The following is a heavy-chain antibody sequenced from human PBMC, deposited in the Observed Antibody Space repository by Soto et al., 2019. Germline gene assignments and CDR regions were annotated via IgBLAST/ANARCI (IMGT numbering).Heavy chain of an antibody. V-gene: IGHV1-69*13. Sequence: SVKVSCKASGGTLSSYAISWVRQAPGQGLEWMGGIIPIFGTANYAQKFQGRVTITADESTSTAYMELSSLRSEDTAVYYCARVIAAAGDPYYYYGMDVWGQGTTVTVSS. J-gene: IGHJ6*02. D-gene: IGHD6-13*01. CDR3: ARVIAAAGDPYYYYGMDV. CDR2: IIPIFGTA. CDR1: GGTLSSYA.